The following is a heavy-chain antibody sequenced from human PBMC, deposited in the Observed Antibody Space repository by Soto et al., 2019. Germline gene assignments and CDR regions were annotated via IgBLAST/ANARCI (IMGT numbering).Heavy chain of an antibody. CDR2: ISYDGSNK. CDR1: GFTFSSYG. V-gene: IGHV3-30*18. D-gene: IGHD2-15*01. Sequence: QVQLVESGGGVVQPGRSLRLSCAASGFTFSSYGMHWVRQAPGKGLEWVAVISYDGSNKYYADSVKGRFTISRDNSKNTLYLQMYSLRAEDTAVYYCAKVASYCSGGSCSPEVYCYYYMDVWGKGTTVTVSS. CDR3: AKVASYCSGGSCSPEVYCYYYMDV. J-gene: IGHJ6*03.